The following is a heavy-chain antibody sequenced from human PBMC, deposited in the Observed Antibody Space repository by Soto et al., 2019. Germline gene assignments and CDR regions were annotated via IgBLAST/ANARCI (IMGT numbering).Heavy chain of an antibody. D-gene: IGHD3-22*01. J-gene: IGHJ3*02. CDR2: ISSSSTSI. CDR1: GFTSSTYS. CDR3: ARVDTMNYSAFDI. V-gene: IGHV3-48*02. Sequence: GGSLRLSCAASGFTSSTYSMNWVRQAPGKGLEWVSYISSSSTSIYFADSVKGRFTISRDNAKNSLYLQMNSLRDEDTAVYFCARVDTMNYSAFDIWGQGTMVTVSS.